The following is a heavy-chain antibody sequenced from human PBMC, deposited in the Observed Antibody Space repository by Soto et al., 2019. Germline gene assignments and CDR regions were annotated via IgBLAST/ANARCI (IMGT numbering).Heavy chain of an antibody. Sequence: GASVKVSCKASGYTFTSYDINWVRQATGQGLEWMGWMNPNSGNTGYAQKFQGRVTMTRNTSISTAYMELSSLRSEDTAVYYCARGLDRKHSLITIFGVVTPSDPYYYYYMDVWGKGTTVTVSS. J-gene: IGHJ6*03. V-gene: IGHV1-8*01. CDR2: MNPNSGNT. D-gene: IGHD3-3*01. CDR1: GYTFTSYD. CDR3: ARGLDRKHSLITIFGVVTPSDPYYYYYMDV.